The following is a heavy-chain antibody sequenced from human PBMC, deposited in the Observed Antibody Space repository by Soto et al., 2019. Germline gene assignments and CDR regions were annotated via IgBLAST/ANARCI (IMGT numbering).Heavy chain of an antibody. Sequence: ESGGGLVQPGGSLRLSCAASVFIFSTYDMNWVRQAPGEGLEWVSYIRSSSSAIFYADSVKGRFTISRDNAKNSLFLQMNSLRDDDTAVYYCTRGASYGMDVWGQGTTVTVSS. V-gene: IGHV3-48*02. CDR3: TRGASYGMDV. CDR2: IRSSSSAI. CDR1: VFIFSTYD. J-gene: IGHJ6*02.